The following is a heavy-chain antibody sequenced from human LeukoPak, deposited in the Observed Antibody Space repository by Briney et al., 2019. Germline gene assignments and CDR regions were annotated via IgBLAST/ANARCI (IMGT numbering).Heavy chain of an antibody. Sequence: GGSLRLSCAASGFTVSSNYMSWVRQAPGKGLEWVSVIYSGGSTYYADSVRGRFTISRHNSKNTLYLQMNSLRAEDTAVYYCARDARGTYYYYGMDVWGQGPRSPSP. D-gene: IGHD2-15*01. CDR3: ARDARGTYYYYGMDV. CDR2: IYSGGST. V-gene: IGHV3-53*04. J-gene: IGHJ6*02. CDR1: GFTVSSNY.